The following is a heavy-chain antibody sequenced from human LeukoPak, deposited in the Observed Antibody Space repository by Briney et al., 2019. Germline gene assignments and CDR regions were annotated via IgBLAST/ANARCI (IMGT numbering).Heavy chain of an antibody. J-gene: IGHJ5*02. V-gene: IGHV3-21*01. CDR3: EVVVAATQWFDP. CDR2: ISSSSSYI. D-gene: IGHD2-15*01. Sequence: GGSLRLSCAASGFTFSSYSMNWVRQAPGKGLEWVSSISSSSSYIYYADSVKGRFTISRDNAKNSLYLQMNSLRAEDTAVYYCEVVVAATQWFDPWGQGTLVTVSS. CDR1: GFTFSSYS.